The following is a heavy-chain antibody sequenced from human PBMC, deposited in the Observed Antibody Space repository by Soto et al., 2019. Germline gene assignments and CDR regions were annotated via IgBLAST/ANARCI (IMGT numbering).Heavy chain of an antibody. D-gene: IGHD2-2*01. CDR2: INSNGGTT. CDR1: GFTFSTYA. V-gene: IGHV3-64*02. Sequence: PGGSLRLSCAASGFTFSTYAMHWVRQAPGKGLEYVSAINSNGGTTYYADSVKGRFTISRDNSNNTLYPQMGSLRAEDMAIYYCARGRNTYCSSASCYVIDAYDIWGQGTMVTVSS. CDR3: ARGRNTYCSSASCYVIDAYDI. J-gene: IGHJ3*02.